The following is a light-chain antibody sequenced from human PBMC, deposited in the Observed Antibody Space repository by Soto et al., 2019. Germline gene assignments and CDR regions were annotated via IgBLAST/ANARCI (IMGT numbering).Light chain of an antibody. Sequence: QSALTQPASVSGSPGQSITISCTGTSSDAGGYNYVSWYQQHPGKAPKLMIYDVSNRPSGVSNRFSGSKSGNTASLTISGLQAEYEADYYCSSYTSSSVVFGGGTKLTVL. J-gene: IGLJ2*01. V-gene: IGLV2-14*01. CDR3: SSYTSSSVV. CDR2: DVS. CDR1: SSDAGGYNY.